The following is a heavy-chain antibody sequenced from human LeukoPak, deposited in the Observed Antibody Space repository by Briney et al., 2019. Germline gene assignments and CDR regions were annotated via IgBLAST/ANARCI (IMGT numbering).Heavy chain of an antibody. CDR3: ARDPRDSSGWKD. CDR2: ISNDGSRK. CDR1: GFTFSRHG. Sequence: GGSLRLSCAPSGFTFSRHGMHWVRQAPGKGLEWVAIISNDGSRKYYAHSVEGRFTISRDNSKNTLYLQMNSLRAEDTAVYYCARDPRDSSGWKDWGQGTLVTVSS. D-gene: IGHD6-19*01. J-gene: IGHJ4*02. V-gene: IGHV3-30*03.